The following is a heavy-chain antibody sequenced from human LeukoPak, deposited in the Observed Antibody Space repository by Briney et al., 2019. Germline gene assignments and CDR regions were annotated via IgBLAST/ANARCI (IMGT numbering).Heavy chain of an antibody. CDR1: GFTVITNY. J-gene: IGHJ4*02. CDR2: IYSGGDT. Sequence: GWSLRLSCAASGFTVITNYMSWVRQAPGKGLEWVSVIYSGGDTYYADSGKGRFTISRDNSKNTLSLQMNSLRAEDTALDYCTYGGNFDYWGQGTLVTVSS. D-gene: IGHD4-17*01. CDR3: TYGGNFDY. V-gene: IGHV3-66*01.